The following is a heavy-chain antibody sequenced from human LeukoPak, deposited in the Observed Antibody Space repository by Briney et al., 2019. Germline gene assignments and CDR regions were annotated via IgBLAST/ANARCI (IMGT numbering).Heavy chain of an antibody. Sequence: SETLSLTCTVSGGSISSYYWSWIRQPPGKGLEWIGYIYYSGSTNYNPSLKSRVTISVDTSKNQFSLKLSSVTAADTAVYYCARDRNYDILTGYPGSWFDPWGQGTLVTVSS. CDR3: ARDRNYDILTGYPGSWFDP. CDR2: IYYSGST. J-gene: IGHJ5*02. V-gene: IGHV4-59*01. D-gene: IGHD3-9*01. CDR1: GGSISSYY.